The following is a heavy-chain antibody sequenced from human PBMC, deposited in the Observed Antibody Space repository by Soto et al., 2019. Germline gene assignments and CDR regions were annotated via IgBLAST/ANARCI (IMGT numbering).Heavy chain of an antibody. V-gene: IGHV4-39*01. Sequence: SETLSLTCTVSGGSISSYYWGWIRQPPGKGLEWIGSIYYSGSTYYNPSLKSRVTISVDTSKNQFSLKLSSVTAADTAVYYCARHCSGGSCYFDYWGQGTLVTVSS. CDR3: ARHCSGGSCYFDY. CDR2: IYYSGST. J-gene: IGHJ4*02. D-gene: IGHD2-15*01. CDR1: GGSISSYY.